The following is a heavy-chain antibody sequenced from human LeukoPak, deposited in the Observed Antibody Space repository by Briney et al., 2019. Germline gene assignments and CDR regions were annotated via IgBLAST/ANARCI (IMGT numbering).Heavy chain of an antibody. Sequence: GGSLRLSCAASGFTFSSYAMSWFRQAPGKGLEWVSGISGGGASTYYADSVRGRFTISRDNSKNTLYLQMNSLRAEDTAVYYCAKEGTYYDILTDLNYYYGMDVWGQGTTVTVSS. V-gene: IGHV3-23*01. D-gene: IGHD3-9*01. CDR1: GFTFSSYA. J-gene: IGHJ6*02. CDR2: ISGGGAST. CDR3: AKEGTYYDILTDLNYYYGMDV.